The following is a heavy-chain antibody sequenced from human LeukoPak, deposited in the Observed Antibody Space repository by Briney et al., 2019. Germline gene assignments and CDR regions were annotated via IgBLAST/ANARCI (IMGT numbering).Heavy chain of an antibody. CDR3: ARHLWGAGLDY. CDR2: INPSGGST. Sequence: ASVKVSCKASGYTFTGYYMHWVRQAPGQGLEWMGIINPSGGSTSYAQKFQGRVTMTRDTSTSTVYMELSSLRSEDTAVYYCARHLWGAGLDYWGQGTLVTVSS. CDR1: GYTFTGYY. J-gene: IGHJ4*02. V-gene: IGHV1-46*01. D-gene: IGHD1-26*01.